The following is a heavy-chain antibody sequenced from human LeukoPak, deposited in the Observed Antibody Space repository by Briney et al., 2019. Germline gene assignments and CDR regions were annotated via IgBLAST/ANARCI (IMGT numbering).Heavy chain of an antibody. CDR2: IGGDSGTT. V-gene: IGHV3-23*01. Sequence: GGSLGLSCAASGFAFSSYDMSWVRQAPGKGLEWVSAIGGDSGTTYADSVKGRFTISRDNSKYTLYLQMNSLRAEDTAIYYCAKTIPYWYFDLWGRGTLVTVSS. D-gene: IGHD5-24*01. CDR3: AKTIPYWYFDL. CDR1: GFAFSSYD. J-gene: IGHJ2*01.